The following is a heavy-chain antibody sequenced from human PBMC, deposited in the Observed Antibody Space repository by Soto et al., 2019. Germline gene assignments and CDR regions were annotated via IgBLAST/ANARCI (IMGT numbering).Heavy chain of an antibody. CDR3: ARDTGYCSGGSCSLFDP. CDR2: IWYDGSNK. Sequence: PGGSLRLSCAASGFTFSSYGMHWVRQAPGKGLEWVAVIWYDGSNKYYADSVKGRFTISRDNAKNSLYLQMNSLRAEDTAVYYCARDTGYCSGGSCSLFDPWGQGTLVTVSS. J-gene: IGHJ5*02. V-gene: IGHV3-33*01. D-gene: IGHD2-15*01. CDR1: GFTFSSYG.